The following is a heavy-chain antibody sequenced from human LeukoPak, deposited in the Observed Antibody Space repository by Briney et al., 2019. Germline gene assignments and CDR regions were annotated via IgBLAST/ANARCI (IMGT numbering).Heavy chain of an antibody. D-gene: IGHD3-22*01. Sequence: PSETLSLTCAVSGGSISSSNWWSWVRQPPGKGLEWIGEIYHSGSTNYNPSLKSRVTISVDKSKNQFSLKLSSVTAADTAVYYCARRGGGDSSGYYLPVFDYWGQGTLVTVSS. V-gene: IGHV4-4*02. CDR3: ARRGGGDSSGYYLPVFDY. CDR2: IYHSGST. CDR1: GGSISSSNW. J-gene: IGHJ4*02.